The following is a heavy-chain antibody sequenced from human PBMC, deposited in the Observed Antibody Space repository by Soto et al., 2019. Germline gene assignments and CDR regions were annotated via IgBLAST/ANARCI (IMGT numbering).Heavy chain of an antibody. CDR3: AREDSIIIPAVSDS. D-gene: IGHD2-2*01. CDR1: GFAFNNYG. CDR2: ISKSDYT. J-gene: IGHJ4*02. Sequence: LRLSCTVSGFAFNNYGINWVRQAPGQGLEWVSSISKSDYTYYSDSVKGRFTISRDNAKNSVSLQMNTLSVEDTAVYYCAREDSIIIPAVSDSWGQGTLVTVSS. V-gene: IGHV3-21*01.